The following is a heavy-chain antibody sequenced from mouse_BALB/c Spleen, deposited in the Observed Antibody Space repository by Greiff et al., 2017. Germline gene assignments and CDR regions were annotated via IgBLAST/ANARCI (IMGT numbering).Heavy chain of an antibody. J-gene: IGHJ3*01. CDR1: GYTFTSYY. CDR2: INPSNGGT. Sequence: QVQLQQSGAELVKPGASVKLSCKASGYTFTSYYMYWVKQRPGQGLEWIGEINPSNGGTNFNEKFKSKATLTVDKSSSTAYMQLSSLTSEDSAVYYCTMIYHYGSLSGFASWGQGTLVTVSA. V-gene: IGHV1S81*02. CDR3: TMIYHYGSLSGFAS. D-gene: IGHD1-1*01.